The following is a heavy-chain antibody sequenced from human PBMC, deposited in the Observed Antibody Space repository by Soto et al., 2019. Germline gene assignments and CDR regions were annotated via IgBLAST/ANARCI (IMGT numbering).Heavy chain of an antibody. D-gene: IGHD3-16*02. CDR3: AREPMDELAYPTLFDY. CDR1: GVSVSGGSYY. CDR2: IYYSGTT. J-gene: IGHJ4*02. V-gene: IGHV4-61*01. Sequence: PSETLSLTCTVSGVSVSGGSYYWGWIRQPPGKQLEWIGYIYYSGTTNYTPSVKSRVTISVDTSKNQFSLRLTSVTAADTAVYFCAREPMDELAYPTLFDYWGQGALVTVSS.